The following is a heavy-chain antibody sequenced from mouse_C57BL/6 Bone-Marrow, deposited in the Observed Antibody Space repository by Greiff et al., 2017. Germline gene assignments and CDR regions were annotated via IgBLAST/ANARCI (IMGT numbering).Heavy chain of an antibody. J-gene: IGHJ4*01. CDR1: GFTFSSYG. CDR3: ARVGTRFDYAMDY. Sequence: DVMLVESGGDLVKPGGSLKLSCAASGFTFSSYGMSWVRQTPDKRLEWVATISSGGSYTYYPDSVKGRFTISRDNAKNTLYLQMSSLKSEDTAMYYCARVGTRFDYAMDYWGQGTSVTVSS. CDR2: ISSGGSYT. D-gene: IGHD4-1*01. V-gene: IGHV5-6*02.